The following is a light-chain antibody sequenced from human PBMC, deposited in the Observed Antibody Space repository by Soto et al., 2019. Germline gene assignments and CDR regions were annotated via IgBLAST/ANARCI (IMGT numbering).Light chain of an antibody. CDR3: SSYTSSSTWV. CDR2: DVR. J-gene: IGLJ3*02. Sequence: QSALTQPASVSGSPGQSITISCTGTSSDVGRYNYVSWYQQHPGKAPKLMIYDVRNRPSGVSNRFSGSKSGNTDSLTISGLQAEDEADYYCSSYTSSSTWVFGGGTKLTVL. CDR1: SSDVGRYNY. V-gene: IGLV2-14*01.